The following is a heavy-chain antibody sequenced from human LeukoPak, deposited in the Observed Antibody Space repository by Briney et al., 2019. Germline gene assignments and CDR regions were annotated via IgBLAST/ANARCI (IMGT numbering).Heavy chain of an antibody. Sequence: SVKVSCKAFGGSFSSEAISWVRQAPGQGLEWMGGIIPRIGTANYAQKVQGRVTITTDKSTSSPYMQMNSLRSEDTAVYYCGRKAGDCGGGSCYSIDYWGQGTMVTVSS. CDR1: GGSFSSEA. D-gene: IGHD2-15*01. V-gene: IGHV1-69*05. CDR2: IIPRIGTA. CDR3: GRKAGDCGGGSCYSIDY. J-gene: IGHJ4*02.